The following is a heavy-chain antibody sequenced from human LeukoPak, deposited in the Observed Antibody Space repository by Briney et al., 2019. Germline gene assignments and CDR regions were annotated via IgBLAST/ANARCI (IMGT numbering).Heavy chain of an antibody. CDR1: GASITSYY. J-gene: IGHJ4*02. D-gene: IGHD4-17*01. CDR2: FYYNWGI. V-gene: IGHV4-4*07. Sequence: SETLSLTCTVSGASITSYYWSWIRQPAGKGLEWIGRFYYNWGIHYNPSLEGRVTMSGDTSKNQVSLELTSLTAADTAVYYCARSIATTVTAFEYWGQGILVTVSS. CDR3: ARSIATTVTAFEY.